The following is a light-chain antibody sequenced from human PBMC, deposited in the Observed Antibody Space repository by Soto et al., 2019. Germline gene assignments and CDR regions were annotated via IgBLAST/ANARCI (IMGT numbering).Light chain of an antibody. CDR2: EVT. CDR1: SSDVGGYNY. V-gene: IGLV2-8*01. Sequence: QSALTQPPSASGSPGQSVTISCTGTSSDVGGYNYVSWFQQHPGNAPKLIIYEVTERPSGVPDRFSGSKSGNTASLTVSGLQSEDEADYYCSSYAGSSTLVFGGGTKLTVL. CDR3: SSYAGSSTLV. J-gene: IGLJ3*02.